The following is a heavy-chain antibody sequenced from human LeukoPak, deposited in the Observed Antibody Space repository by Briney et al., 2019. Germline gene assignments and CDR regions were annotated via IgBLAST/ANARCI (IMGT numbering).Heavy chain of an antibody. CDR2: ISSSSTI. Sequence: GGSLRLSCAASGFTFSSYSMNWVRQAPGKGLEWVSYISSSSTIYYADSVKGRFTIPRDNSENTLYLQMNSLRVEDTALFYCARAGGSRYGYAFDVWGQGTLVTVSS. D-gene: IGHD5-12*01. J-gene: IGHJ3*01. V-gene: IGHV3-48*01. CDR3: ARAGGSRYGYAFDV. CDR1: GFTFSSYS.